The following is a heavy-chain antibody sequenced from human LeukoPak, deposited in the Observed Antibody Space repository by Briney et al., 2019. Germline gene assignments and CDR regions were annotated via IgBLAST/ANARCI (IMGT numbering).Heavy chain of an antibody. J-gene: IGHJ4*02. CDR3: ARENYDFWSGYYNDY. Sequence: PSETLSLTCAVYGGSFSGYYWRWIRHPPGKGLEWIGEINHSGSTNYNPSLKSRVTISVDTSKNQFSLKLSSVTAADTAVYYCARENYDFWSGYYNDYWGQGTLVTVSS. D-gene: IGHD3-3*01. V-gene: IGHV4-34*01. CDR2: INHSGST. CDR1: GGSFSGYY.